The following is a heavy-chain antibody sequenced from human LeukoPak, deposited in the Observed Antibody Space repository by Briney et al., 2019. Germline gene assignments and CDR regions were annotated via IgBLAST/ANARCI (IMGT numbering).Heavy chain of an antibody. CDR3: ARADFWSGYPYYFDY. V-gene: IGHV4-30-2*01. D-gene: IGHD3-3*01. J-gene: IGHJ4*02. CDR2: IYHSGST. Sequence: PSQTLSLTCTVSGGSISSGGYYWSWIRQPPGKGLEWIGYIYHSGSTYYNPSLKSRVTISVDRSKNQFSLKLSSVTAADTAVYYCARADFWSGYPYYFDYWGQGTLVTVSS. CDR1: GGSISSGGYY.